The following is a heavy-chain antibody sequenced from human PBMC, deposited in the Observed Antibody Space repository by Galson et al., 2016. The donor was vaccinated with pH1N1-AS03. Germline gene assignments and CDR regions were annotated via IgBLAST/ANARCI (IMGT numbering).Heavy chain of an antibody. D-gene: IGHD3-3*01. V-gene: IGHV3-48*03. CDR1: GFTFNNYW. CDR2: ISSSVTTV. J-gene: IGHJ5*01. CDR3: SGEVDFGNWRDS. Sequence: SLRLSCAASGFTFNNYWMSWVRQAPGKGLEWISYISSSVTTVDYADSVKGRITISRDNAKSSLYLKMNSLRVEDTAVYYCSGEVDFGNWRDSWGQGVLVIVAS.